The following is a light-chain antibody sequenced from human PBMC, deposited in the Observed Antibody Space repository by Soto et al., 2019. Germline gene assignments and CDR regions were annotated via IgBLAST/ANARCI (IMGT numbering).Light chain of an antibody. CDR1: RSNIGSKT. J-gene: IGLJ1*01. CDR2: SNN. CDR3: ATWDDSLKGL. Sequence: QSVLTQPPSASGTPGQRVTISCSGSRSNIGSKTVNWYQQLPGTAPKLLIYSNNQRPSGVPDRFSGSKSGTSASLAITGPQSENEADYYCATWDDSLKGLFGTGTKVTVL. V-gene: IGLV1-44*01.